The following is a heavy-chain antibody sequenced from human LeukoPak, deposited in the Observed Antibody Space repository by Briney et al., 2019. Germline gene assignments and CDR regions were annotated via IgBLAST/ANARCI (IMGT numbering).Heavy chain of an antibody. V-gene: IGHV3-64D*09. J-gene: IGHJ4*02. CDR3: VKGPRSYCSGGSCYED. D-gene: IGHD2-15*01. CDR1: GFTFSSYA. CDR2: ISSNGGST. Sequence: GGSPRLSCSASGFTFSSYAMHWVRQAPGKGLEYVSAISSNGGSTYYPDSVKGRFTISRDNSKSTLYLQMSSLRTEDTAVYYCVKGPRSYCSGGSCYEDWGQGTLVTVSS.